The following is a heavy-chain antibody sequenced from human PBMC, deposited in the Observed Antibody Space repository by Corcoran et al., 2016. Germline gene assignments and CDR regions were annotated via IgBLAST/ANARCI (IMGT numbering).Heavy chain of an antibody. Sequence: QVQLVQSGAEVKKPGASVKVSCKASGYTFTSYAMHWVRQAPGQRLEWMGWINAGNGNTKYSQKFQGRVTITRDTSASTAYMELSSLRSEDTAVYYWAGNREDYDFCSGSTETYYYYGMDVWGQGTTVTVSS. V-gene: IGHV1-3*01. D-gene: IGHD3-3*01. CDR2: INAGNGNT. J-gene: IGHJ6*02. CDR1: GYTFTSYA. CDR3: AGNREDYDFCSGSTETYYYYGMDV.